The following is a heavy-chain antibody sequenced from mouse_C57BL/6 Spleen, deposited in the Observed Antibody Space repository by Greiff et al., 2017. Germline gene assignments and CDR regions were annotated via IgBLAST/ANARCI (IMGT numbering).Heavy chain of an antibody. Sequence: QVHVKQSGAELVKPGASVKISCKASGYAFSSYWRNWVKQRPGKGLEWIGQIYPGDGDTNYNGKFKGKATLTADKSSSTAYMQLSSLTSEDSAVYFCARHGTAQALYAMDYWGQGTSVTVSS. D-gene: IGHD3-2*02. J-gene: IGHJ4*01. CDR3: ARHGTAQALYAMDY. CDR1: GYAFSSYW. CDR2: IYPGDGDT. V-gene: IGHV1-80*01.